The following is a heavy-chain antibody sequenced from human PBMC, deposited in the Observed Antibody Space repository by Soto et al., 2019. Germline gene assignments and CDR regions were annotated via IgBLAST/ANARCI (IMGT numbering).Heavy chain of an antibody. CDR1: GFTFSSYS. CDR3: ARDGLHLGELSLNKPTSDY. Sequence: GGSLRLSCAASGFTFSSYSMNWVRQAPGKGLEWVSYISSSSSTIYYADSVKGRFTISRDNAKNSLYLQMNSLRAEDTAVYYCARDGLHLGELSLNKPTSDYWGQGTLVTVSS. V-gene: IGHV3-48*01. J-gene: IGHJ4*02. CDR2: ISSSSSTI. D-gene: IGHD3-16*02.